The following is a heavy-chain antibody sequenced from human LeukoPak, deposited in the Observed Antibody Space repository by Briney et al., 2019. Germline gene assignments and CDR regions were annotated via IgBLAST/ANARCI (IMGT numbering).Heavy chain of an antibody. Sequence: PSQTLSLTCTVSGGSISSGSYYWSWIRQPAGKGLEWIGRIYTSGSTNYNPSLKSRVTISVDTFKNQFSLKLSSVTAADTAVYYCARDLDRYCSGGSCYTDWGQGTLVTVSS. J-gene: IGHJ4*02. CDR1: GGSISSGSYY. D-gene: IGHD2-15*01. V-gene: IGHV4-61*02. CDR3: ARDLDRYCSGGSCYTD. CDR2: IYTSGST.